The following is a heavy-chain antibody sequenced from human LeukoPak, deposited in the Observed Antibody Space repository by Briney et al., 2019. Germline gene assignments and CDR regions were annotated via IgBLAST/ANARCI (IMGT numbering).Heavy chain of an antibody. V-gene: IGHV4-59*01. D-gene: IGHD6-19*01. J-gene: IGHJ6*03. CDR3: ARDSIAVAGDYYYYHMDV. CDR1: GGSISSYY. CDR2: IYYSGST. Sequence: PSETLSLTCTVSGGSISSYYWSRIRQPPGKGLEWIGNIYYSGSTNYNPSLKSRVTISVDTSKNQFSLKLSSVTAADTAVYYCARDSIAVAGDYYYYHMDVWGKGTTVTVSS.